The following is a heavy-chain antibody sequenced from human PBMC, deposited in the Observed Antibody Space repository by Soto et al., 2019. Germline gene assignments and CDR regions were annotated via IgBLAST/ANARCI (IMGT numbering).Heavy chain of an antibody. Sequence: SETLSLTCAVYGGSFSGYYWSWIRQPPGKGLEWIGEINHSGSTNYNPSLKSRVTISVDTSKNQFSLKLSSVTAADTAVYYCARGYSSGPIRYWGQGTLVTVSS. J-gene: IGHJ4*02. V-gene: IGHV4-34*01. D-gene: IGHD6-19*01. CDR2: INHSGST. CDR3: ARGYSSGPIRY. CDR1: GGSFSGYY.